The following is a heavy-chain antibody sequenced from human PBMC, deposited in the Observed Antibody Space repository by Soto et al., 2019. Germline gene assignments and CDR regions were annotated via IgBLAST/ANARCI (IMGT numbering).Heavy chain of an antibody. D-gene: IGHD3-16*01. V-gene: IGHV3-11*01. J-gene: IGHJ3*02. CDR2: ISRSGTTI. CDR1: GFTFSDYY. CDR3: ARDDYIWGANDAFDI. Sequence: GGSLRLSCAASGFTFSDYYMSWIRQAPGKGLEWVSYISRSGTTIYYADSLKGRFTVSRDNAKNSLYLQMNSLRAEDTAVYYCARDDYIWGANDAFDIWGQGTMVTVSS.